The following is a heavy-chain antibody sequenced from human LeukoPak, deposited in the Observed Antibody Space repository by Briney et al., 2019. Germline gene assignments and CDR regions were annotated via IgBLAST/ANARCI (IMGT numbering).Heavy chain of an antibody. D-gene: IGHD4-17*01. CDR3: ARDGYGDLLSVDFYMDV. Sequence: GGSLRLSCAASGFTFSSYEMNWVRQAPGKGLEWVSYISGSGSTIYYADSVKGRFTISRDNAKNSLYLQMNSLRAEDTAVYYCARDGYGDLLSVDFYMDVWGKGTTVTVSS. J-gene: IGHJ6*03. CDR2: ISGSGSTI. CDR1: GFTFSSYE. V-gene: IGHV3-48*03.